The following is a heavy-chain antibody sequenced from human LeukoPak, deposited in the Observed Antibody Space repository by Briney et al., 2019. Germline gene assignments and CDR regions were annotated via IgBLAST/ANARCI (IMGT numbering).Heavy chain of an antibody. CDR3: ARRLRTYFDY. CDR1: GGPISAYY. V-gene: IGHV4-4*09. CDR2: THSGTT. Sequence: SETLSLTCTVTGGPISAYYWNWIRQSPGKGLEWIGHTHSGTTTYNPSLKSRVTISVDTSKNEFSLKLSSVTAADTAVYYCARRLRTYFDYWGQGSLVTVSS. J-gene: IGHJ4*02.